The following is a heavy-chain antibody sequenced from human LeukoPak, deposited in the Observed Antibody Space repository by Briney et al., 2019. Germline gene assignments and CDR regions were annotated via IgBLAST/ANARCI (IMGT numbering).Heavy chain of an antibody. CDR3: AKDFQFLWFGES. CDR1: GFTFSSYA. D-gene: IGHD3-10*01. J-gene: IGHJ5*02. CDR2: ISGSGSTT. Sequence: GGSLRLSCAASGFTFSSYAMNWVRQAPGKGLEWVSAISGSGSTTYYADSVKGRFTISRDNSKNTLFLQMNSLRAEDTAVYYCAKDFQFLWFGESWGQGTLVTVSS. V-gene: IGHV3-23*01.